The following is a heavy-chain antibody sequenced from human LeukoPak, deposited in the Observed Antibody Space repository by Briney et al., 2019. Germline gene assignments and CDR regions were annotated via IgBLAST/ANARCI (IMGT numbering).Heavy chain of an antibody. CDR2: ISSSSSYI. CDR3: ARVPDNWYYQYFQH. Sequence: KAGGSLRLSCAASGFTFSSYSMNWVRQAPGEGLEWVSSISSSSSYIYYADSVKGRFTISRDNAKNSLYLQMNSLRAEDTAVYYCARVPDNWYYQYFQHWGQGTLVTVSS. V-gene: IGHV3-21*01. J-gene: IGHJ1*01. CDR1: GFTFSSYS. D-gene: IGHD1-7*01.